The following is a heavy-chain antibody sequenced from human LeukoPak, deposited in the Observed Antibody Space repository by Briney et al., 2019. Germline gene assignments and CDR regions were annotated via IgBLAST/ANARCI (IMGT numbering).Heavy chain of an antibody. D-gene: IGHD1-26*01. V-gene: IGHV3-21*01. Sequence: GGSLRLSCAASGFTFSSYSMNWVRQAPGKGLEWVSSISTSSSYIYYADSVKDRSTISRDNARNSLFLQMNSLRAEDTAVYYCARDSGNYLDAFDIWGQGTMVTVSS. J-gene: IGHJ3*02. CDR1: GFTFSSYS. CDR2: ISTSSSYI. CDR3: ARDSGNYLDAFDI.